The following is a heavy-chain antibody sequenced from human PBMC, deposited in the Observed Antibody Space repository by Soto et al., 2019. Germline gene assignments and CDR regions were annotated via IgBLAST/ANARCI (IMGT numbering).Heavy chain of an antibody. CDR2: ISYDGSNK. V-gene: IGHV3-30-3*01. Sequence: VQLVESGGGVVQPGRSLRLSCAASGFTFSSYAMHWARQAPGKGLEWVAVISYDGSNKYYADSVKGRFTISRDNSKNTLYLQMNSLRAEDTAVYYCAREATGCLDYWGQGTLVTVSS. CDR1: GFTFSSYA. CDR3: AREATGCLDY. J-gene: IGHJ4*02. D-gene: IGHD1-26*01.